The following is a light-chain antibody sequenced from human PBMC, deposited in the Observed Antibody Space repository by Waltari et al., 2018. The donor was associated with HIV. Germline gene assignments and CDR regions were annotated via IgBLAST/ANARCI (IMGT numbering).Light chain of an antibody. CDR3: MQSLQTPLS. CDR2: LGS. V-gene: IGKV2-28*01. J-gene: IGKJ5*01. Sequence: DIVMTQSPLSLAVTPGESASISCRSSQSLRHGDGFDYLDWYLQKPGQSPQLLIYLGSNRASGVPDRFRGSGSGADFSLEISKVEAADVGTYYCMQSLQTPLSFGQGTRLEIK. CDR1: QSLRHGDGFDY.